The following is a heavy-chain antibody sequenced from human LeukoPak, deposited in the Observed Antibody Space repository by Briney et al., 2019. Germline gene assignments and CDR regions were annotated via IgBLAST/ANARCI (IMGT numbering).Heavy chain of an antibody. CDR3: ARKQVATSFRDY. J-gene: IGHJ4*02. CDR2: IFSGST. D-gene: IGHD5-24*01. Sequence: RASETLSLTCSVSGGSVSTSSYYWDWIRQPPGKGLEWIGNIFSGSTYYNPSLKSRVTISVDTSNNRFSLILNSVTAADTAVYYCARKQVATSFRDYWGQGTLVTVSS. CDR1: GGSVSTSSYY. V-gene: IGHV4-39*01.